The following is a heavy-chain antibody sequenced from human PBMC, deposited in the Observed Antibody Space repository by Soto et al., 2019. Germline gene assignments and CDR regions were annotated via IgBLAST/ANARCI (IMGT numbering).Heavy chain of an antibody. V-gene: IGHV5-10-1*01. CDR1: GYSFTSYW. CDR2: IDPSDSYT. Sequence: PGESLKISCKGSGYSFTSYWISWVRQMPGKCLEWMGRIDPSDSYTNYSPSFQGHVTISADKSISTAYLQWSSLKASDTAMYYCARQAYSYGQSPYYYGMDIWGQGTTVTVSS. CDR3: ARQAYSYGQSPYYYGMDI. J-gene: IGHJ6*02. D-gene: IGHD5-18*01.